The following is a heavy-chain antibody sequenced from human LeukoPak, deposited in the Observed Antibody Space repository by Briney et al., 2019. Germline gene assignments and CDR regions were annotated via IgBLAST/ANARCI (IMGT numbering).Heavy chain of an antibody. V-gene: IGHV4-34*01. Sequence: SETLSLTCAVYGGSFSGYYWSWIRQPPGKGLEWIGEINHSGSTNYNPSLKSRVTISVDTSKNQFSLNLRSVTTADTAVYYCARVSISLFGVVTAHFDSWGQGTLVAVSS. D-gene: IGHD3-3*01. CDR3: ARVSISLFGVVTAHFDS. J-gene: IGHJ4*02. CDR2: INHSGST. CDR1: GGSFSGYY.